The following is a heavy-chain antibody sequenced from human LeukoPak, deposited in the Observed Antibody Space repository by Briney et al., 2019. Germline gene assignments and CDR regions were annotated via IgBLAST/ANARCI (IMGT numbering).Heavy chain of an antibody. V-gene: IGHV1-18*01. CDR2: ISAYNGNT. J-gene: IGHJ4*02. CDR1: GYTFTSYG. Sequence: ASVKVSCKASGYTFTSYGISWVRQAPGQGLEWMGWISAYNGNTNYAQKLQGRVTMTTDTSTSTAYMELRSLRSDDTAVYYCARVKTYYYDSSGHGLGYFDYWGQGTLVTVSS. D-gene: IGHD3-22*01. CDR3: ARVKTYYYDSSGHGLGYFDY.